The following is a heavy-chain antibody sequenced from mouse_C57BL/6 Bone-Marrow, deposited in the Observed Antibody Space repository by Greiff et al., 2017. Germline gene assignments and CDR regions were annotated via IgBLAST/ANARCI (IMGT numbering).Heavy chain of an antibody. Sequence: VQLQQSGAELVRPGASVKLSCKASGYTFTDYYINWVKQRPGQGLEWIARIYPGSGNTYYNEKFKGKATLTAEKSSSTAYMQLSSLTSEDSAVYFCARGDYYGSSYWYFDVWGRGTTVTVSS. CDR2: IYPGSGNT. J-gene: IGHJ1*03. V-gene: IGHV1-76*01. CDR1: GYTFTDYY. D-gene: IGHD1-1*01. CDR3: ARGDYYGSSYWYFDV.